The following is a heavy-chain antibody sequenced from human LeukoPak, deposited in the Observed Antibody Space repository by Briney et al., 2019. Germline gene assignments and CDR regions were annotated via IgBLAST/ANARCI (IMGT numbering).Heavy chain of an antibody. V-gene: IGHV3-23*01. CDR2: ISGSGGST. Sequence: GGSLRLSCAASGFTFSTYAMSWVRQAPGKGLEWVSAISGSGGSTYYADSVKGRFTISRDNSKNMLYLQMSSLRAEDTAVYYCAKMQGYFDYWGQGTLVPVSS. CDR1: GFTFSTYA. CDR3: AKMQGYFDY. J-gene: IGHJ4*02.